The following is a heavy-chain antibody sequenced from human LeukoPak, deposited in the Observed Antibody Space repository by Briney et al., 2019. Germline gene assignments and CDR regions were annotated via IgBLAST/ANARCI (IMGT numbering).Heavy chain of an antibody. D-gene: IGHD1-26*01. CDR1: GYTFTGYY. CDR3: AGLPGGGSYYFSADHDY. CDR2: INPNSGGT. V-gene: IGHV1-2*02. J-gene: IGHJ4*02. Sequence: GASVTVSCKASGYTFTGYYMHWVRQAPGQGLEWMGWINPNSGGTNYAQKFQDRVTMTRDTSISTAYMELSRLRSDDTAVYYCAGLPGGGSYYFSADHDYWGQGTLVTVSS.